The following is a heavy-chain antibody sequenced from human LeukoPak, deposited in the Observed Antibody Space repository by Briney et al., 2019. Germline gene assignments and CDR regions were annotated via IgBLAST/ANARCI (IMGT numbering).Heavy chain of an antibody. V-gene: IGHV4-30-2*01. J-gene: IGHJ5*02. CDR1: GGSISSGGYS. CDR3: AKKTPLNWFDP. CDR2: IYHSGSA. Sequence: TLSLTCGVSGGSISSGGYSWSWIRQPPGKGLEWIGYIYHSGSAYYNPSLKSRVTMSVDRSKNQFSLKLSSVTAADTAVYYCAKKTPLNWFDPWGQGTLVTVSS.